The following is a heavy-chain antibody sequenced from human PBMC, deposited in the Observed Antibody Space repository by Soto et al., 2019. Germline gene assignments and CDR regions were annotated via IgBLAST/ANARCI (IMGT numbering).Heavy chain of an antibody. V-gene: IGHV3-30*18. D-gene: IGHD1-26*01. CDR3: AKDSGSYSTDPEYFQH. J-gene: IGHJ1*01. CDR1: GFTFSSYG. Sequence: GGSLRLSCAASGFTFSSYGMHWVRQAPGKGLEWVAVISYDGSNKYYADSVKGRFTISRDNSKNTLYLQMNSLRAEDTAVYYCAKDSGSYSTDPEYFQHWGQGTLVTVSS. CDR2: ISYDGSNK.